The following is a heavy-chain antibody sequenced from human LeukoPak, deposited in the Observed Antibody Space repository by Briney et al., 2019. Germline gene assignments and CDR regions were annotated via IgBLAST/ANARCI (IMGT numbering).Heavy chain of an antibody. V-gene: IGHV4-39*01. CDR2: IYYSGST. CDR1: GGSISSSSYY. Sequence: SETLSLTCTVSGGSISSSSYYWGWIRQPPGKGLEWIGSIYYSGSTYYNPSLKSRVTISVDTSKNQFSLKLSSVTAADTAVYYCLRHQRPITVTHFDYWGQGTLVTVSS. D-gene: IGHD4-17*01. J-gene: IGHJ4*02. CDR3: LRHQRPITVTHFDY.